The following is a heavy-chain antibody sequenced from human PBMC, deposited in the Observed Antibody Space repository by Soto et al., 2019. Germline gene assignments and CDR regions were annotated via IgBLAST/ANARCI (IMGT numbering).Heavy chain of an antibody. CDR3: ARDARNYYDSTGSFDY. CDR2: IIPVSGTP. J-gene: IGHJ4*02. CDR1: GGAFSDYA. V-gene: IGHV1-69*12. D-gene: IGHD3-22*01. Sequence: QVQLVQSGAEVKKPGSSVKVSCKASGGAFSDYAIFWVRQAPGQGLEWLGGIIPVSGTPNYAQKFQDRLTITADGSTTTAYMELSSLRSEDTAVYYCARDARNYYDSTGSFDYWGQGTLVTVSS.